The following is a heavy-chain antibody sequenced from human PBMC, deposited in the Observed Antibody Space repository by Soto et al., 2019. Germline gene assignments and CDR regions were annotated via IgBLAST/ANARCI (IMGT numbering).Heavy chain of an antibody. Sequence: QVHLVQSGAEVKKPGASVKVSCQASGYAFTTYGITWVRQAPGRGLERMGWISAHNGNTNYAQKLQGRVTVNRDTSKGKAYMDLRSLRSDDAAVYYCTRGRYGDYWGQGALVTVSS. CDR2: ISAHNGNT. CDR3: TRGRYGDY. D-gene: IGHD1-1*01. CDR1: GYAFTTYG. V-gene: IGHV1-18*01. J-gene: IGHJ4*02.